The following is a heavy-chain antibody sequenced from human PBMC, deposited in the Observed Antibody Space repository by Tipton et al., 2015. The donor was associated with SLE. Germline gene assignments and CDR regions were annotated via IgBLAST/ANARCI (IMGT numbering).Heavy chain of an antibody. CDR2: IYYSGSS. V-gene: IGHV4-59*01. J-gene: IGHJ2*01. CDR1: GGSISSYY. D-gene: IGHD6-13*01. Sequence: TLSLTCTFSGGSISSYYWSWLRQPPGKGLEWIGYIYYSGSSNYNPSLKSRVTISVDTSKNQFSLKLSSVAAADTAVYYCARALGGAQQLVRYFDLWGRGTLVTVSS. CDR3: ARALGGAQQLVRYFDL.